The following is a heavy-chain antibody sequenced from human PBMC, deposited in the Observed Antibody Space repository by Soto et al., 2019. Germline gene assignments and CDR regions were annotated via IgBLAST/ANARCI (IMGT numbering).Heavy chain of an antibody. J-gene: IGHJ5*02. CDR3: ARDSSTGWSPNSLDP. V-gene: IGHV4-59*01. CDR2: IYYSGST. Sequence: PSETLSLTCTVSCGSINSYYWNWIRQPPGKGLEWIGYIYYSGSTNYNPSLESRVTISVDTSKNQFSLKLSSVTAADTAVYYCARDSSTGWSPNSLDPWGQGTLVTVSS. CDR1: CGSINSYY. D-gene: IGHD6-19*01.